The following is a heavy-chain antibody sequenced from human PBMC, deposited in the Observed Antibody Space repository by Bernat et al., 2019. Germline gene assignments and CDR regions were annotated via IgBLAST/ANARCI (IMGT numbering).Heavy chain of an antibody. CDR3: ARESGGSEIDY. V-gene: IGHV3-48*03. CDR2: ISSSGSTI. CDR1: GFTFSSYE. J-gene: IGHJ4*02. D-gene: IGHD2-15*01. Sequence: EVHLVESGGGLVQPGGSLRLSCAASGFTFSSYEMNWVRQAPGKGLEWVSYISSSGSTIYYADSVKGRFTISRDNAKNSLYLQMNSLRAEDTAVYYCARESGGSEIDYWGQGTLVTVSS.